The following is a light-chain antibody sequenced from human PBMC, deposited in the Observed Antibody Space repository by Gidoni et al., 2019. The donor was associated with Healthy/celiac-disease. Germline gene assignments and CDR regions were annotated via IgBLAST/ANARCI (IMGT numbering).Light chain of an antibody. Sequence: EIVLTQSPATLSLSPGERATLSCRASQSVRSYLAWYQQKPGQAPRLLINDASNRATGIPARFSGSGSGTDFTLTISSLEPEDFAVYYCQQRSNWRWTFGQGTKVEIK. J-gene: IGKJ1*01. CDR1: QSVRSY. CDR3: QQRSNWRWT. V-gene: IGKV3-11*01. CDR2: DAS.